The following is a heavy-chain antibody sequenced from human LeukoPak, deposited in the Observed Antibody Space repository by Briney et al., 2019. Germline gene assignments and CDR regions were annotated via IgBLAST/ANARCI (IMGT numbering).Heavy chain of an antibody. CDR1: GLTFSKAW. CDR2: IKSKIDGGTT. Sequence: GGSLRLSCVASGLTFSKAWMTWVRQVPGKGLEWVACIKSKIDGGTTDYAAPMKGRVTISRDDSKNTLSLQMNSLKTEDTAMYYCTTEGYCSGGSCYSFDNWGQGTLVTVSS. V-gene: IGHV3-15*01. CDR3: TTEGYCSGGSCYSFDN. D-gene: IGHD2-15*01. J-gene: IGHJ4*02.